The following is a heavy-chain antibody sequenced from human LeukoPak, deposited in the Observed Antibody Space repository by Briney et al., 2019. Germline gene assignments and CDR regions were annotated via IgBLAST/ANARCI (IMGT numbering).Heavy chain of an antibody. CDR1: GGSISSSSYY. V-gene: IGHV4-39*01. CDR3: ARQFHGSGSYGYYFDY. J-gene: IGHJ4*02. D-gene: IGHD3-10*01. CDR2: IYYSGST. Sequence: PSETLSLXCTVSGGSISSSSYYWGWIRQPPGKGLEWIGSIYYSGSTYYNPSLKSRVTISVDTSKNQFSLKLSSVTAADTAVYYCARQFHGSGSYGYYFDYWGQGTLVTVSS.